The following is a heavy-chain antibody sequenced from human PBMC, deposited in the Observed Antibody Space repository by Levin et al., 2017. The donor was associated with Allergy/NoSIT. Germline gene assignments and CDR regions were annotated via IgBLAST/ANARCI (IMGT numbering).Heavy chain of an antibody. J-gene: IGHJ3*02. CDR2: IYYSGST. V-gene: IGHV4-39*07. D-gene: IGHD3-22*01. CDR1: GGSISSSSYY. CDR3: ARDYYDSSGQYAFDI. Sequence: SETLSLTCTVSGGSISSSSYYWGWIRQPPGKGLEWIGSIYYSGSTYYNPSLKNRVTISVDTSKNQFSLKLSSVTAADTAVYYCARDYYDSSGQYAFDIWGQGTMVTVSS.